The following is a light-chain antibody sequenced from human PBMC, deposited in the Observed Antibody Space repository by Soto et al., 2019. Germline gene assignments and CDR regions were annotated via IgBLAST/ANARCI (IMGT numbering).Light chain of an antibody. J-gene: IGKJ1*01. V-gene: IGKV1-39*01. CDR2: GSS. Sequence: DIQMTQSPSSLSASVGDRVTITCRASQSISRNLNWYQQKPGKAPNLLIFGSSTLQTGVPSRFTGSGSGTYFTLTIISLQPEDFATYDCQHSYDILWTFGQGTNVEIK. CDR1: QSISRN. CDR3: QHSYDILWT.